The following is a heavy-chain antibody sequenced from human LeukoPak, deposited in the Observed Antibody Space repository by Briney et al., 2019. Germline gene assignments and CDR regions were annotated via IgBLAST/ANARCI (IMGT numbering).Heavy chain of an antibody. Sequence: ASVKVSCKVSEYTLTELSMHWVRQAPGKGLEWMGGFDPENGEAIYAQKFQGRLTMTEDTSTDTAYMELISLRSDDTAVYYCATDYYYAGLGYWGQGTLVPVSS. D-gene: IGHD3-10*01. J-gene: IGHJ4*02. V-gene: IGHV1-24*01. CDR2: FDPENGEA. CDR3: ATDYYYAGLGY. CDR1: EYTLTELS.